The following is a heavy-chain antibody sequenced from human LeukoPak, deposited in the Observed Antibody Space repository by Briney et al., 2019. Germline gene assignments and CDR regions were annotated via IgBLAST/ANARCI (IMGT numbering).Heavy chain of an antibody. J-gene: IGHJ5*02. CDR3: ARVLGYCSGGSCYSSSPRFDP. CDR2: IYYSGST. Sequence: SETLSLTCTVSGGSISSYYWSWIRQPPGKGLEWIGYIYYSGSTNYNPSLKSRVTISVDTSKNQFSLKLRSVTAADTAVYYCARVLGYCSGGSCYSSSPRFDPWGQGTLVTVSS. D-gene: IGHD2-15*01. CDR1: GGSISSYY. V-gene: IGHV4-59*01.